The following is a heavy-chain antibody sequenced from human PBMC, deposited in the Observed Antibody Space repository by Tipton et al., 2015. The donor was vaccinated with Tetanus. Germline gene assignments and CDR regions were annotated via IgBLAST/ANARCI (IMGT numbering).Heavy chain of an antibody. CDR3: AGVTAQRTELYFDH. CDR1: GDSVSGYY. V-gene: IGHV4-59*02. Sequence: TLSLTCTVSGDSVSGYYWSWIRQPPGKGLEWIGYVYYTGSTNHNPSLKSRVTISMDRSKNQISLQLTSVAAADTAVYFCAGVTAQRTELYFDHGGHGTLVTGSS. CDR2: VYYTGST. J-gene: IGHJ4*03. D-gene: IGHD6-13*01.